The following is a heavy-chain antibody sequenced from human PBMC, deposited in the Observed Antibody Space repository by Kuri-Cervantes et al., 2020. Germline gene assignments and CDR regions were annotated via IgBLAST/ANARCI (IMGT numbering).Heavy chain of an antibody. CDR1: GFTFSSYA. V-gene: IGHV3-30*14. D-gene: IGHD5-24*01. CDR2: ISYDGSNK. Sequence: GGSLRLSCAASGFTFSSYAMHWVRQAPGKGLEWVAVISYDGSNKYYADSVKGRFTISRDNSKNTLYLQMNSLRAEDTAVYYCAREPPPQQLRRNYYYGMDVWGQGTTVTVSS. CDR3: AREPPPQQLRRNYYYGMDV. J-gene: IGHJ6*02.